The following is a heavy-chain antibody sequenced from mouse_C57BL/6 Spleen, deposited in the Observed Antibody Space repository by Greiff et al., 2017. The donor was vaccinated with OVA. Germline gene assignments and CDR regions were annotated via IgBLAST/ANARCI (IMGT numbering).Heavy chain of an antibody. Sequence: VQLQQSGAELVKPGASVKMSCKASGYTFTSYWITWVKQRPGQGLEWIGDIYPGSGSTNYNEKFKSKATLTVDTSSSTAYMQLSSLTSEDSAVYYCARTTTVDWYFDVWGTGTTVTVSS. J-gene: IGHJ1*03. CDR3: ARTTTVDWYFDV. CDR2: IYPGSGST. V-gene: IGHV1-55*01. D-gene: IGHD1-1*01. CDR1: GYTFTSYW.